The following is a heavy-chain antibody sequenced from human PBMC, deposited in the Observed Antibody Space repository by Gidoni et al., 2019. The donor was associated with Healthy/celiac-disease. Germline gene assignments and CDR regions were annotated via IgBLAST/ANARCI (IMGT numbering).Heavy chain of an antibody. CDR2: IYYSGST. V-gene: IGHV4-39*01. CDR3: AREDYGDFR. J-gene: IGHJ4*02. Sequence: QLQLQESGPGLVKPSETLSLTCTVSGESISISSYYWGWIRQHPGKGLEWIVNIYYSGSTYYNPSLKSRVTISVDTSKNQFSLKLSSVTAADTAVYYCAREDYGDFRWGQGTLVTVSS. D-gene: IGHD4-17*01. CDR1: GESISISSYY.